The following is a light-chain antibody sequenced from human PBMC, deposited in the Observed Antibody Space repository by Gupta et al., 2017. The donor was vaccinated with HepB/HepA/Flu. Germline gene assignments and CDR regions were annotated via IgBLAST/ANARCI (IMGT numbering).Light chain of an antibody. CDR2: GKN. CDR1: SLRSYY. V-gene: IGLV3-19*01. J-gene: IGLJ3*02. Sequence: SSALTPDPAVSVALGQTVRITCQGDSLRSYYASWYQQKPGQAPGLVIYGKNNRPSGIPDRFSGSRSGNTASLTITGAQAEEESDYYCNSQDSSDNCVFGEGTKLTVL. CDR3: NSQDSSDNCV.